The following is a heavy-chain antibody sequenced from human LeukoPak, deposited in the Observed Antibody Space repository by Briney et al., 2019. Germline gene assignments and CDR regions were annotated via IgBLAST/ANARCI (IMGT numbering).Heavy chain of an antibody. J-gene: IGHJ4*02. CDR1: GYTFTGYY. CDR2: INPNSGGT. Sequence: ASVKVSCKASGYTFTGYYIHWVRQAPGQGLEWMGWINPNSGGTNSAQNFQGRVTMTRDTSISTAYMELSRLGSDDTAVYYCASGHGTSYNYDTSGYYSDYWGQGTLVTVSS. V-gene: IGHV1-2*02. D-gene: IGHD3-22*01. CDR3: ASGHGTSYNYDTSGYYSDY.